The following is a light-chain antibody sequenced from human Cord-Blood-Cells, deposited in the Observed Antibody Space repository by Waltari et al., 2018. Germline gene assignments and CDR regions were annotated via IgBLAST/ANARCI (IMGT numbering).Light chain of an antibody. J-gene: IGKJ2*01. CDR1: QSVSSY. Sequence: EIVLTQSPATLSLSPGERATLSCRASQSVSSYLAWYQQKPGQAPRLLIYDASNRATGIPARFSGSVSGTDFTLTISSREPEDFAVYYCQQRSNWPPGYTFGQGTKLEIK. V-gene: IGKV3-11*01. CDR3: QQRSNWPPGYT. CDR2: DAS.